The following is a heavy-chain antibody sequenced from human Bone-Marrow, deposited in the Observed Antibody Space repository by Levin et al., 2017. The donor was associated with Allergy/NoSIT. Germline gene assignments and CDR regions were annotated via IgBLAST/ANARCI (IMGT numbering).Heavy chain of an antibody. V-gene: IGHV4-30-4*01. CDR1: GGSISSDNYY. D-gene: IGHD3-10*01. CDR3: ARVFGSSGSYFSYPKPKYSDFYPMDV. CDR2: INYSGNT. Sequence: PSETLSLTCTVSGGSISSDNYYWSWIRQPPGTGLEWLGYINYSGNTYYNPSLRSRLTISIDTSMNQFSLRLSSVTAADTAVYFCARVFGSSGSYFSYPKPKYSDFYPMDVWGQGTTVIVSS. J-gene: IGHJ6*03.